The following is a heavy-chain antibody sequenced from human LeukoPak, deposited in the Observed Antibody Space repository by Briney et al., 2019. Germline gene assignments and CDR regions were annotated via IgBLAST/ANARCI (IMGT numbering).Heavy chain of an antibody. V-gene: IGHV3-23*01. CDR2: ISGSGGST. J-gene: IGHJ4*02. D-gene: IGHD3-9*01. Sequence: GGSLRLSCAASGFTFSSYAMSWVRQAPGQGLQWVSAISGSGGSTYYADSVKGRFTISRDNSKNTLYLQMNSLRAEDTAVYYFKQKPAYEILTGYWADYFDYWGQGTLVTVSS. CDR3: KQKPAYEILTGYWADYFDY. CDR1: GFTFSSYA.